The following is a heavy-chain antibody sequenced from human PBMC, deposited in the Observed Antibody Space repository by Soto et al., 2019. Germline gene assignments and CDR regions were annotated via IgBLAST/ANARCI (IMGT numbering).Heavy chain of an antibody. J-gene: IGHJ6*02. V-gene: IGHV1-8*01. CDR3: AAGLGPKYYDFWSGYADYYYYGMDV. D-gene: IGHD3-3*01. CDR2: MNPNSGNT. CDR1: GYTFTSYD. Sequence: GASVKVSCKASGYTFTSYDINWVRQATGQGLEGMGWMNPNSGNTGYAQKFQGRVTMTRNTSISTAYMELSSLRSEDTAVYYCAAGLGPKYYDFWSGYADYYYYGMDVSGPGTTVTVSS.